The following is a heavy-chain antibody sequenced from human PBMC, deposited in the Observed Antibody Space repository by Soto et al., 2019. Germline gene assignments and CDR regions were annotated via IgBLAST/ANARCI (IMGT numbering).Heavy chain of an antibody. J-gene: IGHJ3*02. D-gene: IGHD2-21*02. CDR3: ARVVVTAYAFDI. V-gene: IGHV3-21*01. CDR2: ISSSSSYI. CDR1: GFTFSSYS. Sequence: EVQLVESGGGLVKPGGSLRLSCAASGFTFSSYSMNWVRQAPGKVLEWVSSISSSSSYIYYADSVKGRFTISRDNDKNSLYLQMNSLRAEDTAVDYCARVVVTAYAFDIWGQGTIVTVSS.